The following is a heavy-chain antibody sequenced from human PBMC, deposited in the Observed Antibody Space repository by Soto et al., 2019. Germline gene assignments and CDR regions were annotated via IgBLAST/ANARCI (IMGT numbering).Heavy chain of an antibody. CDR1: GYTFTRYA. V-gene: IGHV1-3*01. CDR2: INAGNGNT. D-gene: IGHD6-19*01. CDR3: ARVSGWYYFDY. J-gene: IGHJ4*02. Sequence: ASVKVSCKASGYTFTRYAMHWVRQAPGQRLEWMGWINAGNGNTKYSQKFQGRVTITRDTSASTAYMELSSLRSEDTAVYYCARVSGWYYFDYWGQGTLVTVSS.